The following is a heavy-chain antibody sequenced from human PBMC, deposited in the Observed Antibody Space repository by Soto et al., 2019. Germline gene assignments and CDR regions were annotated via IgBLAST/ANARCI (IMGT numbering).Heavy chain of an antibody. CDR2: IDPSDSYT. Sequence: GESLKISCKGSGYSFTSYWISWVRQMPGKGLERMGRIDPSDSYTNYSPSFQGHVTISADESISTAYLQWSSLKASDTAMYYCARPGIHYYDSSGPIGGGDAFDIWGQGTMVTVSS. CDR3: ARPGIHYYDSSGPIGGGDAFDI. CDR1: GYSFTSYW. D-gene: IGHD3-22*01. J-gene: IGHJ3*02. V-gene: IGHV5-10-1*01.